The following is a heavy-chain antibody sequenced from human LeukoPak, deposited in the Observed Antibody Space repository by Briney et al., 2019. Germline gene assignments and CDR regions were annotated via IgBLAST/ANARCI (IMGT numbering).Heavy chain of an antibody. J-gene: IGHJ5*02. CDR2: IYTTGST. CDR1: GGSISSYY. D-gene: IGHD3-3*01. CDR3: ARGEWLSTHNWFDP. V-gene: IGHV4-4*07. Sequence: PSETLSLTCTVSGGSISSYYWTWIRQPAGKGLEWIGRIYTTGSTNYNPSLKSRVTMSLDTSKNQFSLKLSSVTAADTAVYYCARGEWLSTHNWFDPWGQGTLVTVSS.